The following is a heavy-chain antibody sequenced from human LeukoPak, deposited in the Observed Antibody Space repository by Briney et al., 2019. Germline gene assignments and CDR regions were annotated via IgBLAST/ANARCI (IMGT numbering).Heavy chain of an antibody. CDR2: INHSGST. CDR1: GCSISSYY. J-gene: IGHJ4*02. Sequence: SETLSLTCTVSGCSISSYYWSWIRQPPGKGLEWIGEINHSGSTNYNPSLKSRATISVDTSKNQFSLKLSSVTAADTAVYYCARGHYGSGSYYTYWGQGTLVTVSS. CDR3: ARGHYGSGSYYTY. D-gene: IGHD3-10*01. V-gene: IGHV4-34*01.